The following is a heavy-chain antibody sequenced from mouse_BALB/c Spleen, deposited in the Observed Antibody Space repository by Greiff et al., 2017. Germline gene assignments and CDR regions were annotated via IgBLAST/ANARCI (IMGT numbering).Heavy chain of an antibody. CDR1: GYSFTSYW. J-gene: IGHJ1*01. CDR2: IYPGNSDT. V-gene: IGHV1-5*01. Sequence: EVQLQQSGTVLARPGASVKMSCKASGYSFTSYWMHWVKQRPGQGLEWIGAIYPGNSDTSYNQKFKGKAKLTAVTSASTAYMELSSLTNEDSAVYYCTRGYGSSSHWYFDVWGAGTTVTVSS. CDR3: TRGYGSSSHWYFDV. D-gene: IGHD1-1*01.